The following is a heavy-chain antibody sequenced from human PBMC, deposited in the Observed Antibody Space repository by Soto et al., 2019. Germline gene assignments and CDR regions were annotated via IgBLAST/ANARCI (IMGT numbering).Heavy chain of an antibody. CDR2: IWYDGSNK. V-gene: IGHV3-33*01. D-gene: IGHD6-19*01. J-gene: IGHJ5*02. Sequence: QVQLVESGGGVVQPGRSLRLSCAASGFTFSSYGMHWVRQAPGKGLEWVAVIWYDGSNKYYADSVKGRFTISRDNSKNTLYLKMNSLRAEDTAVYYCARDRIAVAGTLFWFDPWGQGTLVTVSS. CDR1: GFTFSSYG. CDR3: ARDRIAVAGTLFWFDP.